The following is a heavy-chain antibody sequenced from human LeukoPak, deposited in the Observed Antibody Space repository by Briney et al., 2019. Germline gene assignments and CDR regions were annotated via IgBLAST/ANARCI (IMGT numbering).Heavy chain of an antibody. D-gene: IGHD6-13*01. J-gene: IGHJ4*02. V-gene: IGHV1-2*02. CDR2: INPNSGGT. CDR3: ARDRNLGSSWSDY. CDR1: GYTFTGYY. Sequence: ASVKVSCKASGYTFTGYYMHWVRQAPGQGLEWMGWINPNSGGTNYAQKFQGRVTMTRDTSISTAYMELSRLRSDDTAVYYCARDRNLGSSWSDYWGQGTLVTVS.